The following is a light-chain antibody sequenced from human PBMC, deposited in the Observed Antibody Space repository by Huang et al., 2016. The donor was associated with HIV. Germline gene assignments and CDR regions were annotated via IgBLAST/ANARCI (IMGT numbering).Light chain of an antibody. Sequence: DMVMTQSPGTLSVSPGERATRSCRASQSVKKNLAWYQQKPGQAPRLLISGVSTRDTGVPARFSGNGSETEFTLTITSVQSEDSAVYYCQQYNNWPPYDFGQGTKLEIK. CDR1: QSVKKN. CDR2: GVS. CDR3: QQYNNWPPYD. V-gene: IGKV3-15*01. J-gene: IGKJ2*01.